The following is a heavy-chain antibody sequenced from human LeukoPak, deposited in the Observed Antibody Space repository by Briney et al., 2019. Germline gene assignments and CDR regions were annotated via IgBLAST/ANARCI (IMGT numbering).Heavy chain of an antibody. CDR1: GFTFSSYE. CDR2: ISSSGSTI. Sequence: GGSLRLSCAASGFTFSSYEMNWVRQAPGKGLEWVSYISSSGSTIYYADSVKGRFTFSRDNAKNSLYLQMNSLRAEDTAVYYCAREWSRFTPPDYWGQGSLVTVSS. CDR3: AREWSRFTPPDY. V-gene: IGHV3-48*03. D-gene: IGHD2-8*01. J-gene: IGHJ4*02.